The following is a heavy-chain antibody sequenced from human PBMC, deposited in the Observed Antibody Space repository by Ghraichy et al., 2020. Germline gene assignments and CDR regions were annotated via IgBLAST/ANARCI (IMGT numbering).Heavy chain of an antibody. V-gene: IGHV1-2*02. J-gene: IGHJ5*02. D-gene: IGHD1-26*01. CDR2: INPSSGDT. CDR1: GYRFTGNY. Sequence: ASVKVSCKASGYRFTGNYIHWVRQAPGQGLEWMGWINPSSGDTNYAQKFQGRVTMTRDTPISTAYVDLSGLRSDDTAMYYCARDLIGTGAKNSFDPWGQGTLVTVSS. CDR3: ARDLIGTGAKNSFDP.